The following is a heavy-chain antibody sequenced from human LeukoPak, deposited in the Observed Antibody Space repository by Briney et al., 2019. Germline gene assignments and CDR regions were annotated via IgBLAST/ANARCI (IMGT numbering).Heavy chain of an antibody. CDR2: IYYSGST. V-gene: IGHV4-39*07. CDR1: GGSISSNDYY. Sequence: SETLSLTCTVSGGSISSNDYYWGWIRQPPGKGLEWIASIYYSGSTYYNPSLKSRVTISVDTSKNQFSLKLSSVTAADTAVYYCARAMVRGVVDYWGQGTLVTVSS. CDR3: ARAMVRGVVDY. J-gene: IGHJ4*02. D-gene: IGHD3-10*01.